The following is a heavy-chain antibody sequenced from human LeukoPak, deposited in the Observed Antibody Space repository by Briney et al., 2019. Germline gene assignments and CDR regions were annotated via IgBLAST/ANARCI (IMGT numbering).Heavy chain of an antibody. J-gene: IGHJ4*02. CDR3: ARDGYSQRDY. Sequence: GGSLRLSCAASGFTFSIYSMIWVRQAPGKGLEWASSISSTITYIHYAESVKGRFTISRGNAKNSLYLQMNSLRAEDTAIYYCARDGYSQRDYWGQGTLVTVSS. CDR2: ISSTITYI. V-gene: IGHV3-21*01. D-gene: IGHD5-24*01. CDR1: GFTFSIYS.